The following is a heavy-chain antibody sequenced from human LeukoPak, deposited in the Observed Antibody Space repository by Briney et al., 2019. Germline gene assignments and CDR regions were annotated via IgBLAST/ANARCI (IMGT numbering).Heavy chain of an antibody. V-gene: IGHV3-23*01. CDR2: ISESGDST. CDR1: GFTFSSYA. CDR3: AKDPLGSGSYYAAFDY. Sequence: PGGSLRLSCAASGFTFSSYAMSWVRQAPGEGLEWVSAISESGDSTYYADSVKGRFTISRDNSKNTLYLQMNSLRAEDTDVYYCAKDPLGSGSYYAAFDYWGQGTLVTVSS. J-gene: IGHJ4*02. D-gene: IGHD1-26*01.